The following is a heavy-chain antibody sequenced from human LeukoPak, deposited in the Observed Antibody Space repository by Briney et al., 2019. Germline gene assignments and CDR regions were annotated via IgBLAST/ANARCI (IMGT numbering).Heavy chain of an antibody. V-gene: IGHV3-43D*03. D-gene: IGHD2-2*02. CDR1: GFTFDDYA. Sequence: PGGSLRLSCAASGFTFDDYAMHWVRQAPGKGLEWVSLISWDGGNIYYADSMKGRFTISRDYSKNSLYLQMNSLRAEDSAFYYCAKAAIRYTTRSNNFDYWGQGTLVTVSS. J-gene: IGHJ4*02. CDR3: AKAAIRYTTRSNNFDY. CDR2: ISWDGGNI.